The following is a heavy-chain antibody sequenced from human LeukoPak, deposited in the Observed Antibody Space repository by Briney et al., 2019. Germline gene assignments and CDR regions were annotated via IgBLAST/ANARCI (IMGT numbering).Heavy chain of an antibody. D-gene: IGHD3-10*01. CDR3: LRSGGFGEFGRGPYNWFDP. Sequence: TSETLSLTCTVSGGSISSSSYYWGWIRQPPGKGLECIGSIYYSGSTNYNPSLKSRVTISIDTSKNQFSLKLSSVTAADTAVYYCLRSGGFGEFGRGPYNWFDPWGQGTLVTVSS. CDR1: GGSISSSSYY. CDR2: IYYSGST. J-gene: IGHJ5*02. V-gene: IGHV4-39*07.